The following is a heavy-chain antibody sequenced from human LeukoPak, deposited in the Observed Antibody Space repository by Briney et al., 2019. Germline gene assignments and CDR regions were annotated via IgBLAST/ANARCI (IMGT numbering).Heavy chain of an antibody. Sequence: PSETLSLTCAVYGGSFSGYYWSWIRQPPGKGLEWIGEINHSGSTNYNPSLKSRVTISVDTSKNQFSLKLSSVTAADTAVYYCARRMGGYSSGLPFDYWGQGTLVTVSS. J-gene: IGHJ4*02. CDR1: GGSFSGYY. V-gene: IGHV4-34*01. CDR2: INHSGST. CDR3: ARRMGGYSSGLPFDY. D-gene: IGHD6-19*01.